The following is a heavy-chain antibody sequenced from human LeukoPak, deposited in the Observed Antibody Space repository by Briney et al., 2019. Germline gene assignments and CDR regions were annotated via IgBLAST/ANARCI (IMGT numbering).Heavy chain of an antibody. Sequence: PGGSLRLSCAASGFTFSSYSMNWVRQAPGKGLEWVSSISSSSSYIYYADSVKGRFTISRDNAKNSLYLQMNSLRAEDTALYYCAKDYSGSGWYYFDYWGQGTLVTVSS. CDR1: GFTFSSYS. CDR2: ISSSSSYI. D-gene: IGHD6-19*01. J-gene: IGHJ4*02. CDR3: AKDYSGSGWYYFDY. V-gene: IGHV3-21*04.